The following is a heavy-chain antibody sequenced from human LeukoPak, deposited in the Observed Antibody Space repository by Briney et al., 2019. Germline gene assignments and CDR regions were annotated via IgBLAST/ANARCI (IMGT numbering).Heavy chain of an antibody. CDR3: ARMMYGDFVDYFDY. V-gene: IGHV2-70*13. CDR2: IRWDDNK. J-gene: IGHJ4*02. D-gene: IGHD4-17*01. Sequence: ESGPTLVNPTQTLTLTCTFSGFSLSTSGMCVSWIRQPPGKTLEWVALIRWDDNKYYSTSLKTRPTISKDTSKNQVVLTMNNMDPVDTATYYCARMMYGDFVDYFDYWGQGTLVTVSS. CDR1: GFSLSTSGMC.